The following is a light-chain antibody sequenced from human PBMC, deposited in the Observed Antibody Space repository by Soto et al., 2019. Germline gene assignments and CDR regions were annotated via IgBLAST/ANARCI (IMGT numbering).Light chain of an antibody. CDR3: ASWDDSLXGWM. CDR1: SSNIGSNT. Sequence: QSFLTQPPSASVTPVQRVTISCSGSSSNIGSNTVNWYQQLPGTDPKVLIYNDNQRPSWVPDRFSGSKSGTSASLAISGPQYEDEDDYYCASWDDSLXGWMFGGGNQLXV. V-gene: IGLV1-44*01. J-gene: IGLJ3*02. CDR2: NDN.